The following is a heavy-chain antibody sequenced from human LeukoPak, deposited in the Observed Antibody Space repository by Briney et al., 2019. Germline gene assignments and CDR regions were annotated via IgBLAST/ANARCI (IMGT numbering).Heavy chain of an antibody. CDR3: ARHRKPYWFDP. Sequence: SETLSLTCAVYGGSFSGYYWSWIRQPPGKGLEWIGEINHSGSTNYNPSLKSRVTISVDTSKNQFSLNLSSVTAADTAVYYCARHRKPYWFDPWGQGTLVIVSS. CDR1: GGSFSGYY. CDR2: INHSGST. V-gene: IGHV4-34*01. J-gene: IGHJ5*02. D-gene: IGHD3-16*02.